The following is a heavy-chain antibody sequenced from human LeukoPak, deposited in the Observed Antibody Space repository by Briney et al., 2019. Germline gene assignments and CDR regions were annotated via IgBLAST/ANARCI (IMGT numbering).Heavy chain of an antibody. Sequence: PGGSLRLSCAASGFTSSSYAMSWVRQAPGKGLEWVSAISGSGGSTYYADSVKGRFTISRDNSKNTLYLQMNSLRAEDTAVYYCAKARSPRSGITTRLDYWGQGTLVTVSS. V-gene: IGHV3-23*01. CDR3: AKARSPRSGITTRLDY. J-gene: IGHJ4*02. CDR2: ISGSGGST. D-gene: IGHD1-26*01. CDR1: GFTSSSYA.